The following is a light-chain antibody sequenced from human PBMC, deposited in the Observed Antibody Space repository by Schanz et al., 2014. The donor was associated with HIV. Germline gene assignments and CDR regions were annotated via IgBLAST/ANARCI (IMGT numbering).Light chain of an antibody. CDR2: DAS. CDR1: QSVSSF. J-gene: IGKJ2*01. V-gene: IGKV3-11*01. CDR3: QQRSTYT. Sequence: EIVLTQSPATLSLSPGERATLSCRASQSVSSFLAWYQQRPGQAPRLLIYDASNRATGIPARFSGSGSGTDFTLTISSLEPEDFAVYYCQQRSTYTFGQGTKLEMK.